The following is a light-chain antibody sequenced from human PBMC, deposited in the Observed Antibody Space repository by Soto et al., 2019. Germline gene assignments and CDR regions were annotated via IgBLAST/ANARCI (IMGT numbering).Light chain of an antibody. Sequence: QSALTQPASVSGSPGQSITISCTGTSSDIGNYNFVSWYQQHPGKVPKLVIYEVNNRPSGVPNRFFGSKSANRASLTISGLQAEDEADYYCSSYTGDSSWVFGGGTKLTVL. CDR2: EVN. CDR3: SSYTGDSSWV. J-gene: IGLJ3*02. CDR1: SSDIGNYNF. V-gene: IGLV2-14*01.